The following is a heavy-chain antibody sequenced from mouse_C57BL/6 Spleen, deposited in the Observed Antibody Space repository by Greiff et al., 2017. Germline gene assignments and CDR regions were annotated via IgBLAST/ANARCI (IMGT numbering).Heavy chain of an antibody. D-gene: IGHD1-1*01. Sequence: VKLVESGPELVKPGASVKISCKASGYAFSSSWMNWVKQRPGKGLEWIGRIYPGDGDTNYNGKFKGKATLTADKSSSTAYMQLSSLTSEDSAVYFCATLSVITTVVATRDYAMDYWGQGTSVTVSS. J-gene: IGHJ4*01. CDR3: ATLSVITTVVATRDYAMDY. CDR2: IYPGDGDT. CDR1: GYAFSSSW. V-gene: IGHV1-82*01.